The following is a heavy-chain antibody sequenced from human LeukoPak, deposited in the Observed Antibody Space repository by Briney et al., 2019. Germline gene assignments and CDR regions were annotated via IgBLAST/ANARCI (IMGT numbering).Heavy chain of an antibody. J-gene: IGHJ4*02. V-gene: IGHV3-23*01. CDR3: AKDASGGYSPDY. Sequence: GGSLRLSCAASGFTFSIYAMSWVRQAPGKGLQWVSGISGSGGSTHYADSVKGRFTISRDNSKNTVYLQMNSLRAEDTALYYCAKDASGGYSPDYWGQGTLVIVSS. CDR2: ISGSGGST. D-gene: IGHD1-26*01. CDR1: GFTFSIYA.